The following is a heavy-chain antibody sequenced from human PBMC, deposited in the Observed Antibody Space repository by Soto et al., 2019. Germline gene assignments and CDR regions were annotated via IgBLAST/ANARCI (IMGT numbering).Heavy chain of an antibody. J-gene: IGHJ5*02. D-gene: IGHD2-15*01. Sequence: QVQLVQSGAEVKKPGASVKVSCKASGYTFTSYAMHWVRQAPGQRLEWMGWINAGNGNTKYSQKFQGRVTITRDTSASTAYMELSSLRSEDTAVYYCARGVGLGYCSGGSCRRPSYNWFDPWGQGTLVTVSS. CDR2: INAGNGNT. V-gene: IGHV1-3*01. CDR1: GYTFTSYA. CDR3: ARGVGLGYCSGGSCRRPSYNWFDP.